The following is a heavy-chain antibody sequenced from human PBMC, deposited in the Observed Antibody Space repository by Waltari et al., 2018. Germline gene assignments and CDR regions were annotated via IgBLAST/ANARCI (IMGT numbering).Heavy chain of an antibody. CDR3: AKYITMIVVVNNGFDY. Sequence: EVQLVESGGGLVKPGGSLRLSCAASGFTFSSYSMNWVRQAPGKGLEWVSSISSSSSYIYYADSVKGRFTISRDNAKNSLYLQMNSLRAEDTAVYYCAKYITMIVVVNNGFDYWGQGTLVTVSS. D-gene: IGHD3-22*01. J-gene: IGHJ4*02. V-gene: IGHV3-21*04. CDR2: ISSSSSYI. CDR1: GFTFSSYS.